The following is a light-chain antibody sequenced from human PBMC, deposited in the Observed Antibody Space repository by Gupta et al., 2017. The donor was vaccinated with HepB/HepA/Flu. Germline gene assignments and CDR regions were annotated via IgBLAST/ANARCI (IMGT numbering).Light chain of an antibody. CDR3: EQYNNWPQRT. V-gene: IGKV3-15*01. Sequence: IVMTQSPATLSLSPGGSATLSCRASQSVSSNLAWYQQKPGQAPRLLIYDASTRATGIAARFSGSGSGTDFTLTISSLQSEDFAVYYCEQYNNWPQRTFGQGTKVEI. J-gene: IGKJ1*01. CDR1: QSVSSN. CDR2: DAS.